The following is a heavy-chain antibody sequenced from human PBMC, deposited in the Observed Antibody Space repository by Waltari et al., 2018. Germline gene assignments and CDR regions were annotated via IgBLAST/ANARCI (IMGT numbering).Heavy chain of an antibody. CDR3: AAAYDYDDLPFEY. V-gene: IGHV1-2*02. D-gene: IGHD4-17*01. Sequence: QVQLVQSGAEVKKPGASVKVSCKASGYTFTGYYMHWVRQAPGQGLEWMGWINPNSGGTNDAQKFQGRVTMTRDTSISTAYMELSRLRSDDTAVYYCAAAYDYDDLPFEYWGQGTLVTVSS. J-gene: IGHJ4*02. CDR2: INPNSGGT. CDR1: GYTFTGYY.